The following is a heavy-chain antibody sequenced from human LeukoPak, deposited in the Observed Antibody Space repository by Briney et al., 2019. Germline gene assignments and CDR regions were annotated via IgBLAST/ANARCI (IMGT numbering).Heavy chain of an antibody. Sequence: GGSLRLSCAASGFTFSSYGMHWVRQAPGKGLEWVAVISYDGSIKYYADSVKGRFTISRDNSKNTLYLQMNSLRAEDTAVYYCASTRGRIAAAGPNDYWGQGTLVTVSS. V-gene: IGHV3-30*03. CDR2: ISYDGSIK. D-gene: IGHD6-13*01. CDR1: GFTFSSYG. J-gene: IGHJ4*02. CDR3: ASTRGRIAAAGPNDY.